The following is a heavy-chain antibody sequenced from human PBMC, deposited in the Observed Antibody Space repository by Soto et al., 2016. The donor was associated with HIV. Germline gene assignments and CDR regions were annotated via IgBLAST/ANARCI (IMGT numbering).Heavy chain of an antibody. CDR1: GFPVSSNY. CDR3: ASSYCSSGSCYLDD. D-gene: IGHD2-15*01. CDR2: IYSGGTP. V-gene: IGHV3-66*01. J-gene: IGHJ4*02. Sequence: LVESGGGLVQSGGSLRVSCEVSGFPVSSNYMNWVRQAPGKGLEWVSVIYSGGTPYYADSVKGRFTISKDNSKNIVYLQMNSLRAEDTAVYFCASSYCSSGSCYLDDWGQGTQVTVAS.